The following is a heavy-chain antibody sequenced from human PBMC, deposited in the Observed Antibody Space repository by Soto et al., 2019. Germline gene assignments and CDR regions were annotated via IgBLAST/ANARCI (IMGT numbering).Heavy chain of an antibody. CDR3: ARSVRQSLVDY. J-gene: IGHJ4*02. D-gene: IGHD6-19*01. CDR2: ISAYNGNT. CDR1: GYTFTSYG. Sequence: QVQLVQSGAEVKKPGASVKVSCKASGYTFTSYGISWVRQAPGQGLEWMGWISAYNGNTNYAQKLQGRVTMTTDTSACTADMELRSVGSDDSSVYCCARSVRQSLVDYWGQGTLVTVSS. V-gene: IGHV1-18*01.